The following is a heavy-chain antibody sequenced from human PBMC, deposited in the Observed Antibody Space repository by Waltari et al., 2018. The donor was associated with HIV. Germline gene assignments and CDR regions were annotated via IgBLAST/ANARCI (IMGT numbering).Heavy chain of an antibody. D-gene: IGHD1-26*01. CDR2: IRSKSDGGTT. V-gene: IGHV3-15*01. CDR1: GITFTNAW. J-gene: IGHJ4*02. Sequence: DVQLVESGGGLVKPGGSLRLSCAVSGITFTNAWLSLVRQGPGKGPQWLGHIRSKSDGGTTDYAAPVRGRFTISTDDLNNTMSLEMKSLKVEDTGVYYCTTFEMGSTRNYWGQGTLVTVSS. CDR3: TTFEMGSTRNY.